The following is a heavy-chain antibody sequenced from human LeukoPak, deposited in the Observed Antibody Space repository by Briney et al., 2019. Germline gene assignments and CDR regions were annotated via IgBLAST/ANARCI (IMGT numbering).Heavy chain of an antibody. V-gene: IGHV3-73*01. D-gene: IGHD3/OR15-3a*01. Sequence: GGSRKLSCAASDFTFSGSAMHWVRQASGKGLEWVGRIRSKANNYATAYAASVKGRFTISRDDSKNTAYLQMNSLETEDTAVYYCTRLADSDDAFDIWGQGTMVTVSS. CDR2: IRSKANNYAT. J-gene: IGHJ3*02. CDR3: TRLADSDDAFDI. CDR1: DFTFSGSA.